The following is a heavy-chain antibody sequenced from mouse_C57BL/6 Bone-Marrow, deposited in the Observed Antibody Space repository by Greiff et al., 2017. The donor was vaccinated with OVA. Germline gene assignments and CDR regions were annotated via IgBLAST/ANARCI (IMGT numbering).Heavy chain of an antibody. V-gene: IGHV1-18*01. CDR2: INPSNGGT. CDR1: GYTFTDYN. D-gene: IGHD1-1*01. Sequence: VQLQQSGPALVKPGASVKIPCKASGYTFTDYNMDWVKQSHGKSLEWIGDINPSNGGTIYNQKFKGKATLTVDKSSRTAYMELRSLTSEDTSVYYCARRDYGSSPDYWGQGTTLTVSS. J-gene: IGHJ2*01. CDR3: ARRDYGSSPDY.